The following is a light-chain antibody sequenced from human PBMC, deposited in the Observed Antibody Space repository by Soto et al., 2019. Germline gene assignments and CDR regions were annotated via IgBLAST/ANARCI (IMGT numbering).Light chain of an antibody. CDR1: SSNIGSNT. J-gene: IGLJ2*01. CDR3: AAWDDSLNGVV. Sequence: QLVLTPPPSASGTPGQRVTISCSGSSSNIGSNTVNWYQQLPGTAPKLLIYSNNQRPSGVPDRFSGSKSGTSASLAISGLQSEDEADYYCAAWDDSLNGVVFGGGTKLTVL. CDR2: SNN. V-gene: IGLV1-44*01.